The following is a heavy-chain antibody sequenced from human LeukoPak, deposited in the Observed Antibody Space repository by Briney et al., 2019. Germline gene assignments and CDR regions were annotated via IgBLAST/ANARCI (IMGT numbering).Heavy chain of an antibody. Sequence: PGRSLRLSCAASGFTFSSYAMHWVRQAPGKGLEWVAVISYDGSNKYYADSVKGRFTISRDNSKNTLYLQMNSLRAEDTAVYYCARDSVSSWRYYYYYYGMDVWGQGTTVTASS. CDR3: ARDSVSSWRYYYYYYGMDV. D-gene: IGHD6-13*01. CDR1: GFTFSSYA. CDR2: ISYDGSNK. V-gene: IGHV3-30-3*01. J-gene: IGHJ6*02.